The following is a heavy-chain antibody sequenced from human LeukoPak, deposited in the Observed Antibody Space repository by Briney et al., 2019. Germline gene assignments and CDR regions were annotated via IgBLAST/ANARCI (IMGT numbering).Heavy chain of an antibody. CDR2: IIPILGIA. J-gene: IGHJ5*02. CDR1: GGTFSSYA. CDR3: ARMFGYCSSTSCYFDWFDP. V-gene: IGHV1-69*04. D-gene: IGHD2-2*03. Sequence: ASVKVSCKASGGTFSSYAISWVRQAPGLGLEWMGRIIPILGIANYAQKFQGRVTITADKSTSTAYMELSSLRSEDTAVYYCARMFGYCSSTSCYFDWFDPWGQGTLVTVSS.